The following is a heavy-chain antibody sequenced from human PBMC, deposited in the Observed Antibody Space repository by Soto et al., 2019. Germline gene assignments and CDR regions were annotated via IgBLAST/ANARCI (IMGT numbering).Heavy chain of an antibody. J-gene: IGHJ6*03. Sequence: QVQLVQSGADVKKPGASVKVSCKASGYTFTSYDINWVRQATGQGLEWMGWMNPNSGNTCYAQKFQGRVTMTRNTSISTAYMELSSLRSEDTAVYYCARGGEEYSGYDSGYYYYYYMDVWGKGTTVTVSS. CDR3: ARGGEEYSGYDSGYYYYYYMDV. CDR2: MNPNSGNT. V-gene: IGHV1-8*01. D-gene: IGHD5-12*01. CDR1: GYTFTSYD.